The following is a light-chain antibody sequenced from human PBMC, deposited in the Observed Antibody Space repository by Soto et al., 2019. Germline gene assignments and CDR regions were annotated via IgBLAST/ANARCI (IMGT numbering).Light chain of an antibody. CDR1: SSNIGAGYY. CDR3: QYYDSSLSGSV. V-gene: IGLV1-40*01. Sequence: QSVLTQPPSVSGAPGQRVTISCTGSSSNIGAGYYVHWYQQLPGTAPKLLIYGNSNRPSGVPDRFSGSKSGTSASLAITGLQPEDDADYYCQYYDSSLSGSVFGGGTKVTVL. J-gene: IGLJ3*02. CDR2: GNS.